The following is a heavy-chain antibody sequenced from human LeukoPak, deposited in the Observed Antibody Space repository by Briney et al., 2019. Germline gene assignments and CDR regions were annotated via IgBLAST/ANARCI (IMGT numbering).Heavy chain of an antibody. J-gene: IGHJ4*02. D-gene: IGHD3-16*01. CDR1: GGSISSYY. V-gene: IGHV4-59*01. Sequence: SETLSLTCTVSGGSISSYYWSWIRQPPGKGLEWIGYIYYSGSTNYNPSLKSRVTISVDTSKNQFSPKLSSVTAADTAVYYCAREVGGFDYWGQGTLVTVSS. CDR2: IYYSGST. CDR3: AREVGGFDY.